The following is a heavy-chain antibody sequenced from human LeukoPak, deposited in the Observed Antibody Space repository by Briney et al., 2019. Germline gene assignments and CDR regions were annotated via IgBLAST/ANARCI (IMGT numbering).Heavy chain of an antibody. CDR2: IYPGDSDT. CDR1: GYSFTSYW. Sequence: GESLKISCKGSGYSFTSYWIGWVRQMPGKGLEWMGIIYPGDSDTRYSPSLQGQVTISADKSISTAYLQWSSLKASDTAMYYCARTGYSSGWNWYFDLWGRGTLVTVSS. D-gene: IGHD6-19*01. CDR3: ARTGYSSGWNWYFDL. V-gene: IGHV5-51*01. J-gene: IGHJ2*01.